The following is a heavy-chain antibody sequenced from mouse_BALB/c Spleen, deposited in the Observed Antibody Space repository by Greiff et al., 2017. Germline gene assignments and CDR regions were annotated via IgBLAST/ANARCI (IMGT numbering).Heavy chain of an antibody. J-gene: IGHJ4*01. CDR1: GYTFTSYY. CDR3: TRWGNYVSYAMDY. CDR2: INPSNGGT. D-gene: IGHD2-1*01. V-gene: IGHV1S81*02. Sequence: QVQLQQPGAELVKPGASVKLSCKASGYTFTSYYMYWVKQRPGQGLEWIGGINPSNGGTNFNEKFKSKATLTVDKSSSTAYMQLSSLTSEDSAVYYCTRWGNYVSYAMDYWGQGTAVTVSS.